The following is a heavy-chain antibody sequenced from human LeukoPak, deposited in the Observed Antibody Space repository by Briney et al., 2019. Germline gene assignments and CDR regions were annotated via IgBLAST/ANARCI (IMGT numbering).Heavy chain of an antibody. Sequence: SETLSLTCTVSGGSISSGGYYWSWIRQHPGKGLEWIGYIYYSGSTYYNPSLKSRVTISVDTSKNQFSLKLSSVTAADTAVYYCAREIEGATTPGTFDYWGQGTLVTVSS. V-gene: IGHV4-31*03. CDR1: GGSISSGGYY. CDR3: AREIEGATTPGTFDY. J-gene: IGHJ4*02. D-gene: IGHD1-26*01. CDR2: IYYSGST.